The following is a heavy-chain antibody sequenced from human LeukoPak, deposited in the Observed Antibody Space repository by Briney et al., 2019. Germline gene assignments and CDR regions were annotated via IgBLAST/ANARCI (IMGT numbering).Heavy chain of an antibody. CDR3: ARASWVSSTDAVR. V-gene: IGHV3-23*01. CDR1: GLSFSTFA. CDR2: IRGNDET. D-gene: IGHD3-16*01. Sequence: AGGSLRLSCAASGLSFSTFAMSWVRQGPARGLEWVSSIRGNDETFYADSVKGRFTLSSDSSRNTVYLQLNNLRVEDTAIYYWARASWVSSTDAVRWGQGTLVTVSS. J-gene: IGHJ4*02.